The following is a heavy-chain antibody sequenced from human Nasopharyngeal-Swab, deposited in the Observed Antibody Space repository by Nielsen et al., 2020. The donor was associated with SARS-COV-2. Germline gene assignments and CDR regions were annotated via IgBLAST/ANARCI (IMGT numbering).Heavy chain of an antibody. V-gene: IGHV1-2*02. D-gene: IGHD2-15*01. Sequence: ASVKVSCKASGYTFPGYYMHWVRPAPAQGVEWMGWINPNSGGTNYEQKFQGRVTMTRDTSISTAYMELSRLRSDDTAVYYCATRGEVVVAATGSYYYGMDVWGQGTTVTVSS. CDR2: INPNSGGT. CDR3: ATRGEVVVAATGSYYYGMDV. J-gene: IGHJ6*02. CDR1: GYTFPGYY.